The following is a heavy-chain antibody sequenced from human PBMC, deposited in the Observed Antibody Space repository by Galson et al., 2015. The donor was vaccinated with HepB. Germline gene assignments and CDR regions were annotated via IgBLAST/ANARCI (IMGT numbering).Heavy chain of an antibody. J-gene: IGHJ3*02. CDR2: IYPGDSDT. V-gene: IGHV5-51*01. D-gene: IGHD4-23*01. CDR1: GYSFTSYW. CDR3: ARGYVGNWERGYAFDI. Sequence: QSGAEVKKPGESLKISCKGSGYSFTSYWIGCVRQMPGKGLEWMGIIYPGDSDTRYSPSVQGQVTNSADKSISIAYLQWSSLKASDTAMYYCARGYVGNWERGYAFDIWGQEAMVTVSS.